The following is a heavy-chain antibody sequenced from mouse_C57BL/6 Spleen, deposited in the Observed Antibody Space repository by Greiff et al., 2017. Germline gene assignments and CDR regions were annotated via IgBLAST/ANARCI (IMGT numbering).Heavy chain of an antibody. Sequence: EVKLQESGPGMVKPSQSLSLTCTVTGYSITSGYDWHWIRHFPGNKLEWMGYISYSGSTNYNPSLKSRISITHDTSKNHFFLKLNSVTTEDTATYYCARGLAYYAMDYWGQGTSVTVSS. D-gene: IGHD4-1*01. CDR1: GYSITSGYD. V-gene: IGHV3-1*01. CDR2: ISYSGST. J-gene: IGHJ4*01. CDR3: ARGLAYYAMDY.